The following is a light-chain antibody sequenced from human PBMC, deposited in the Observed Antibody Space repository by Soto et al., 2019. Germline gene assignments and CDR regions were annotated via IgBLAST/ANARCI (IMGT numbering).Light chain of an antibody. Sequence: EVELTQSPDILSVSPGETATLSCRASQSVRSNLAWYQQKPGQAPRLIIYGASTRATGIPARFSGSGSGREFTLTISSLQSEDFGLYYCQQYNIWPPLTFGGGTKVEIK. CDR3: QQYNIWPPLT. J-gene: IGKJ4*01. V-gene: IGKV3-15*01. CDR1: QSVRSN. CDR2: GAS.